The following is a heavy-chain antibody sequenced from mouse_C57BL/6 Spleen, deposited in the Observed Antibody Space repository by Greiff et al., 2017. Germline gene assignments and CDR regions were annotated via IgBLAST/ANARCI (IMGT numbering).Heavy chain of an antibody. D-gene: IGHD3-2*02. V-gene: IGHV3-6*01. J-gene: IGHJ4*01. CDR3: ATQATWAMDY. CDR2: ISYDGSN. Sequence: EVKLQESGPGLVKPSQSLSLTCSVTGYSITSGYYWNWIRQFPGNKLEWMGYISYDGSNNYNPSIKNRISITRDTSKNQFCLKLISVTADDTATYFCATQATWAMDYWGQGTSVTVSS. CDR1: GYSITSGYY.